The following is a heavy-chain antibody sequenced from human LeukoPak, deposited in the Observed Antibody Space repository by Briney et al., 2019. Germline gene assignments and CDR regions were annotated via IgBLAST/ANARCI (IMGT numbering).Heavy chain of an antibody. J-gene: IGHJ6*03. Sequence: GASVKVSCKASGYTFTSYDINWVRQATGQGLEWMGIINPSGGSTSYAQKFQGRVTMTRDTSTSTVYMELSSLRSEDTAVYYCARVDREANPGWSRVYYYYMDVWGKGTTVTVSS. CDR1: GYTFTSYD. CDR3: ARVDREANPGWSRVYYYYMDV. D-gene: IGHD3-3*01. V-gene: IGHV1-46*01. CDR2: INPSGGST.